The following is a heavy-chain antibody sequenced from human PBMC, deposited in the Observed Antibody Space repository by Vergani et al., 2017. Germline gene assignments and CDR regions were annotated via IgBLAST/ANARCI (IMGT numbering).Heavy chain of an antibody. J-gene: IGHJ6*02. CDR1: GGSISSGDYY. CDR2: IYYSGST. CDR3: ARHSLEPMVRGVISYYYYYGMDV. Sequence: QVQLQESGPGLVKPSQTLSLTCTVSGGSISSGDYYWSWIRQPPGKGLEWIGYIYYSGSTYYNPSLKSRVTISVDTSKNQFSLKLSSGTAADTAVYYCARHSLEPMVRGVISYYYYYGMDVWGQGTTVTVSS. V-gene: IGHV4-30-4*08. D-gene: IGHD3-10*01.